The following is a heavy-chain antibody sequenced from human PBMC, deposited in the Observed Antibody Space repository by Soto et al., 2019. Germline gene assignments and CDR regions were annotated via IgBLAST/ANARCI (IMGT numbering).Heavy chain of an antibody. Sequence: PSETLSLTCTVSGGSISSYYWSWIRQPPGKGLEWIGYIYYSGSTNYNPSPKSRVTISVDTSKNQFSLKLSSVTAADTAVYYCARRGYSYGYDDYWGQGTLVTVSS. CDR2: IYYSGST. J-gene: IGHJ4*02. V-gene: IGHV4-59*08. CDR1: GGSISSYY. D-gene: IGHD5-18*01. CDR3: ARRGYSYGYDDY.